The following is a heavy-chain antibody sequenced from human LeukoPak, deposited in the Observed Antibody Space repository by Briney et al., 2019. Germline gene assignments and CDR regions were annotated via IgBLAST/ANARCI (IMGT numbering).Heavy chain of an antibody. CDR1: GFTFSSYA. Sequence: GGSLRLSCAASGFTFSSYAMSWVRQAPGKGLEWVSAISGSGGSTYYADSVKGRFTISRDNSKNTLYLQMNSPRAEGTAVYYCAKSPYSSPTYYFDYWGPGTLVTVSS. CDR3: AKSPYSSPTYYFDY. CDR2: ISGSGGST. V-gene: IGHV3-23*01. J-gene: IGHJ4*02. D-gene: IGHD6-13*01.